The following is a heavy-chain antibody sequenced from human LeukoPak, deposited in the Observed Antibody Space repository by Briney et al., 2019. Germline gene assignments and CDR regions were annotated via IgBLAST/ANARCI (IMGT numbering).Heavy chain of an antibody. Sequence: GGSLRLSCAASEFTFSNYGMHWVRQAPGKGLEWVAVISYDGTTKYYADSVKGRFTISRDNSKNTLYLQMNSLRAEDTAVYYCARGGYYASSGYYPPAEYFQQWGQGTLVTVSS. CDR2: ISYDGTTK. J-gene: IGHJ1*01. CDR1: EFTFSNYG. CDR3: ARGGYYASSGYYPPAEYFQQ. D-gene: IGHD3-22*01. V-gene: IGHV3-30*03.